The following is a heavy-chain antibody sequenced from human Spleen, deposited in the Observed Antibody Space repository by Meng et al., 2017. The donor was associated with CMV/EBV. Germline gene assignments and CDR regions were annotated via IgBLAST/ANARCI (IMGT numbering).Heavy chain of an antibody. V-gene: IGHV3-21*01. CDR3: ARAFYDFWSGIGY. CDR2: ISTSSTYI. CDR1: GFTFSSYS. Sequence: GGSLRLSCAASGFTFSSYSMNWVRQAPGKGLEWVASISTSSTYIFYADSVKGRFTVSRDNANRALYLQMESLRVEDTAVYYCARAFYDFWSGIGYWGQGVTVTVSS. D-gene: IGHD3-3*01. J-gene: IGHJ4*02.